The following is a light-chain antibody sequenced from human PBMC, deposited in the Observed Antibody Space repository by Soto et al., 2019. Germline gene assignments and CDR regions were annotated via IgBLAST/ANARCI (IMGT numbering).Light chain of an antibody. V-gene: IGKV3-11*01. Sequence: EIVLTQSPGTLSLSPGERATLSCRASQSVSRNYLAWYQQKPGQAPRLLIFDASNRATGIPARFSGSGSATDFTLTISSLEPEDFAVYYCQHRSIWPVSFGQGTRLEI. J-gene: IGKJ5*01. CDR2: DAS. CDR1: QSVSRNY. CDR3: QHRSIWPVS.